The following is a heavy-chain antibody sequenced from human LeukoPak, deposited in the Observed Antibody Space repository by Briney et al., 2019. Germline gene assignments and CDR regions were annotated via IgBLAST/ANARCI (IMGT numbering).Heavy chain of an antibody. V-gene: IGHV1-2*02. Sequence: ASVKVSCKASGYTFTGYYLHWVRQAPGQGLVWMGWINPNSGGTSYAQKFQDRVTMTRDTSTSTAYMELSRLRSDDTAVYYCTRDPGDTAMAKYYFDYWGQGTLVTVSS. J-gene: IGHJ4*02. CDR1: GYTFTGYY. CDR3: TRDPGDTAMAKYYFDY. CDR2: INPNSGGT. D-gene: IGHD5-18*01.